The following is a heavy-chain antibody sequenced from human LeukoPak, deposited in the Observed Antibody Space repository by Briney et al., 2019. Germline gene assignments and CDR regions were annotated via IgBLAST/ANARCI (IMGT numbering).Heavy chain of an antibody. CDR2: ISGAGST. CDR1: GFTVSSNY. D-gene: IGHD3-22*01. V-gene: IGHV3-66*01. CDR3: ARSGYYYDSSGSSS. J-gene: IGHJ5*02. Sequence: PGGSLRLSCAASGFTVSSNYMSWVRQAPGKGLEWVSSISGAGSTSYADSVKGRFTISRDNSRSTLYLQMDSLRPEDTAVYYCARSGYYYDSSGSSSWGQGTLVTVSS.